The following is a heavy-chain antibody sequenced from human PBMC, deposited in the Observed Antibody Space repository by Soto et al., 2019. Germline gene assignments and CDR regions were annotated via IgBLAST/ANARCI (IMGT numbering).Heavy chain of an antibody. CDR2: INPNSGGT. CDR1: GYTFTGYY. CDR3: ARQLYDSSGYYYSQGGEYYYYGMDV. Sequence: ASVKVSCKASGYTFTGYYMHWVRQAPGQGLEWMGWINPNSGGTNYAQKFQGRVTMTRDTSISTAYMELSRLRSDDTAVYYCARQLYDSSGYYYSQGGEYYYYGMDVWGQGTTVTVSS. V-gene: IGHV1-2*02. D-gene: IGHD3-22*01. J-gene: IGHJ6*02.